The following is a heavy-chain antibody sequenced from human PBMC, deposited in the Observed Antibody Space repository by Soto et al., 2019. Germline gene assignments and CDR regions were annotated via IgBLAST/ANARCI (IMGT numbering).Heavy chain of an antibody. J-gene: IGHJ4*02. V-gene: IGHV1-3*01. D-gene: IGHD6-25*01. CDR2: IRGGNGNT. CDR1: GYIFTKSA. CDR3: ARDGVAAGNINFDY. Sequence: QVHLVQSGAGVKKPGASVKVSCKASGYIFTKSAMHRVRQAPGQRRAWMGWIRGGNGNTKYSPKLQDRVTITSDTSASTAYKELSSRRSEDTALYYCARDGVAAGNINFDYWGQGTLVIVSS.